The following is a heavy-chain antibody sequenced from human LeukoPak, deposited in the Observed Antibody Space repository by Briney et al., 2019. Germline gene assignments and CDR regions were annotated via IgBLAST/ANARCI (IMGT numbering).Heavy chain of an antibody. Sequence: SETLSLTCAVYGGSFSSYYWSWIRQPPGKGLEWIGYIYYSGSTNYNPSLKSRVTISVDTSKNQFSLKLSSVTAADTAVYYCATSQDYGDYVFGYWGQGTLVTVSS. CDR3: ATSQDYGDYVFGY. D-gene: IGHD4-17*01. J-gene: IGHJ4*02. V-gene: IGHV4-59*01. CDR2: IYYSGST. CDR1: GGSFSSYY.